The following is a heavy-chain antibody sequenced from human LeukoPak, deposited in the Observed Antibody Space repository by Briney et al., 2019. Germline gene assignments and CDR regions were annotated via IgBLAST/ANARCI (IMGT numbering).Heavy chain of an antibody. CDR1: GYTFTSYY. J-gene: IGHJ6*02. CDR2: INPSGGST. Sequence: GASVKVSCTASGYTFTSYYMHWVRQGPGQGLEWMWIINPSGGSTRYEQKFQGRVTMTRDTSTSTVYMELSSLRSEDTAVYYCARDRVVRGVIITAYGMDVWGQGTTVTVSS. V-gene: IGHV1-46*01. CDR3: ARDRVVRGVIITAYGMDV. D-gene: IGHD3-10*01.